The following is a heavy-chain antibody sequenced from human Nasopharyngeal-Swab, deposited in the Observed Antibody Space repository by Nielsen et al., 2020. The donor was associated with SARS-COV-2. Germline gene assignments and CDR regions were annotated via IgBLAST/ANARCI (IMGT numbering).Heavy chain of an antibody. CDR3: ATLPVSPYYFEN. CDR1: DSITSSGW. Sequence: SETLSLTCDVLDSITSSGWWGWVRQPPGKGLEWIGEIYHTGVTNYNPSLKSRLSISADRSKTQFSLKLTSVTAADTAVYYCATLPVSPYYFENWGQGLLVTVSS. CDR2: IYHTGVT. V-gene: IGHV4-4*02. J-gene: IGHJ4*02.